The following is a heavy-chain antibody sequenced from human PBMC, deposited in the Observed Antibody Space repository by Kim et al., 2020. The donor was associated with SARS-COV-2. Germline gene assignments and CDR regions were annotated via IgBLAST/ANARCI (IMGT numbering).Heavy chain of an antibody. D-gene: IGHD4-17*01. CDR3: ARAIYGDYADY. J-gene: IGHJ4*02. V-gene: IGHV3-53*01. Sequence: TYYADSVKGRFTIYRDNSKNTLYLQMNSLRAEDTAVYYCARAIYGDYADYWGQGTLVTVSS. CDR2: T.